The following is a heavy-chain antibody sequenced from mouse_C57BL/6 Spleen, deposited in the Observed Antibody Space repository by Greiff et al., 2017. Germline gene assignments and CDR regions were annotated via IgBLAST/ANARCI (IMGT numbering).Heavy chain of an antibody. J-gene: IGHJ3*01. D-gene: IGHD2-12*01. CDR3: ARGGLYAWFAY. V-gene: IGHV1-18*01. CDR1: GYTFTDYN. Sequence: EVQLVESGPELVKPGASVKIPCKASGYTFTDYNMDWVKQSHGKSLEWIGDINPNNGGTIYNQKFKGKATLTVDKSSSTAYMELRSLTSEDTAVYYCARGGLYAWFAYWGQGTLVTVSA. CDR2: INPNNGGT.